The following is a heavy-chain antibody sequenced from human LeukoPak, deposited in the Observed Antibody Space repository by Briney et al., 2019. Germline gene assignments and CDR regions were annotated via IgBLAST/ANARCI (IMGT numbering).Heavy chain of an antibody. D-gene: IGHD6-19*01. CDR2: IYYSGST. V-gene: IGHV4-59*01. Sequence: SETLSLTCTVSGGSISSYYWSWIRQPPGKGLEWIGYIYYSGSTNYNPSLKSRVTISVDTSKNQFSLKLSSVTAADTAVYYCAQWQVDRGYFDYWGQGTLVTVSS. J-gene: IGHJ4*02. CDR1: GGSISSYY. CDR3: AQWQVDRGYFDY.